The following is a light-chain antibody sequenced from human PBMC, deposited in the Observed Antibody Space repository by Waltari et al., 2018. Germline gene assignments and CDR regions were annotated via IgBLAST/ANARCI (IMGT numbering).Light chain of an antibody. J-gene: IGKJ1*01. CDR3: MQALQTPRG. Sequence: DIVMTQSPLSLPVTPGEPASISCRSSQSLLHSNGYNYLDWYLPKPGQSPQLLIYLGSNRASGVPDRFSGSGSGTDFTLKISRVEAEDVGVYYCMQALQTPRGFGQGTKVEIK. CDR1: QSLLHSNGYNY. V-gene: IGKV2-28*01. CDR2: LGS.